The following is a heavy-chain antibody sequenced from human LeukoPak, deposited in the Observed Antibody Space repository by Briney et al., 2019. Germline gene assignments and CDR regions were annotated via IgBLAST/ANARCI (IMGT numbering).Heavy chain of an antibody. CDR1: GGSISSYY. CDR3: ARQAWKEFDY. J-gene: IGHJ4*02. D-gene: IGHD1-1*01. CDR2: IYYSENT. V-gene: IGHV4-59*08. Sequence: PSETLSLTCTVSGGSISSYYWSWIRQPPGKGLEWIGYIYYSENTNYNPSLKSRVTMSVDTSNNQFSLRLSSVTAADTAVYYCARQAWKEFDYWGQGTLVTVSS.